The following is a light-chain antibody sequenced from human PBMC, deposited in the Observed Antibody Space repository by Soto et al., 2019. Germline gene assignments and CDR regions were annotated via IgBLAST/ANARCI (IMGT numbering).Light chain of an antibody. J-gene: IGLJ1*01. CDR3: SSYTISNTLV. CDR2: DVS. CDR1: SSDVGGYNY. Sequence: SVLTQPASVSGSPGQSITISCTGTSSDVGGYNYVSWYQQYPGKAPKLMIYDVSNRPSGVSNRFSGSKSGNTASLTISGLQAEDEADYYCSSYTISNTLVFGSGTKVT. V-gene: IGLV2-14*01.